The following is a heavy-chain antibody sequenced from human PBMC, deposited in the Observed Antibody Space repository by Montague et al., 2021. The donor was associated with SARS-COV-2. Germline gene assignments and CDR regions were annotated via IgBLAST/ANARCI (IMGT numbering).Heavy chain of an antibody. Sequence: TLSLTCTVSGGSVSSGSYYWSWIRQPAGKELEGTGRLYTSGTTDYSFSLRSRVTISVDTSKNQFSLKLTSVTAADTSVYDCARAPSGSWAHLDNWGQGSLVTVSS. J-gene: IGHJ4*02. CDR2: LYTSGTT. CDR1: GGSVSSGSYY. CDR3: ARAPSGSWAHLDN. V-gene: IGHV4-61*02. D-gene: IGHD5-12*01.